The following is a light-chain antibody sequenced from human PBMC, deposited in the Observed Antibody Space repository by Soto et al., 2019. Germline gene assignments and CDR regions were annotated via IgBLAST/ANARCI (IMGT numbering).Light chain of an antibody. CDR3: SSYTISSTFV. CDR1: SSDIGAYKY. CDR2: DVT. V-gene: IGLV2-14*03. Sequence: QSALTQPASVSGSPGQSITISCTGTSSDIGAYKYVSWYQQHPGSAPKLMIFDVTNRPSGVSNRFSGSKSGNTASLTISGLQADDEADYYCSSYTISSTFVFGTGTKVTVL. J-gene: IGLJ1*01.